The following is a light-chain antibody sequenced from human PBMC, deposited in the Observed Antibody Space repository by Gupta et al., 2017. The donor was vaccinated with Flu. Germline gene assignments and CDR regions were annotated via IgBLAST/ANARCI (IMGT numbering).Light chain of an antibody. V-gene: IGKV1-5*03. CDR1: QSIRNW. J-gene: IGKJ2*01. CDR2: KAS. Sequence: DIQMTQSPSTLSASVGDRVTITCRASQSIRNWLAWYQQKPGEAPKLLIYKASTLQSVVPSRVSSSGTGTEVTLTIISLQPDDFATYYCQQYNAYPSDTFGQWTKLEI. CDR3: QQYNAYPSDT.